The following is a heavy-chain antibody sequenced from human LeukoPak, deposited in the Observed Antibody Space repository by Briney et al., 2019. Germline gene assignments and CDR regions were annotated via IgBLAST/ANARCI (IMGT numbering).Heavy chain of an antibody. J-gene: IGHJ4*02. CDR3: ARGGSRRIVVVPAAISGFDY. CDR2: IYYSGST. V-gene: IGHV4-59*01. CDR1: GGSISSYY. Sequence: SETLSLTCTVSGGSISSYYWSWIRQPPGKGLEWIGYIYYSGSTNYNPFLKSRVTISVDTSKNQFSLKLSSVTAADTAVYYCARGGSRRIVVVPAAISGFDYWGQGTLVTVSS. D-gene: IGHD2-2*02.